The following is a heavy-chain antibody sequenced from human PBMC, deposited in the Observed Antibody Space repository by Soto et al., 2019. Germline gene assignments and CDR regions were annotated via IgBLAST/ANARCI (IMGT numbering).Heavy chain of an antibody. CDR1: GYTFTSYD. V-gene: IGHV1-8*01. J-gene: IGHJ4*02. Sequence: ASVKVSCKASGYTFTSYDIYWVRQATGQGLEWMGWMNPNSGNTGYAQKFQGRVTMTRNTPLGTAYMELNSLRAEDTALYYCAKSRGDRWSTYSFDAWGQGTVVTVSS. CDR2: MNPNSGNT. D-gene: IGHD1-26*01. CDR3: AKSRGDRWSTYSFDA.